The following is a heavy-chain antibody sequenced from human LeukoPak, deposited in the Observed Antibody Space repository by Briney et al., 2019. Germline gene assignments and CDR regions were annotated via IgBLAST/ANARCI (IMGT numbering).Heavy chain of an antibody. Sequence: GGSLRLSCAASGFTFSSYAMSWVRQAPGKGLEWVSAISGSGGSTYYAVSVKGRFTISRDNAKNSLYLQMNSLRAEDTAVYYCARDRSRALDYYDSSGYYYDFDYWGQGTLVTVSS. CDR1: GFTFSSYA. V-gene: IGHV3-23*01. CDR2: ISGSGGST. CDR3: ARDRSRALDYYDSSGYYYDFDY. J-gene: IGHJ4*02. D-gene: IGHD3-22*01.